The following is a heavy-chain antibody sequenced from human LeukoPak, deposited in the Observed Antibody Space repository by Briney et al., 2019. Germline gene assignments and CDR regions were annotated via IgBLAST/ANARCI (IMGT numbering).Heavy chain of an antibody. D-gene: IGHD2-15*01. Sequence: GGSLRLSCAASGFTFSSYGMHWVRQAPGKGLEWVAVISCDGSNKYYADSVKGRFTISRDNSKNTLYLQMNSLRAEDTAVYYCAKDRGYCSGGSCYYFDYWGQGTLVTVSS. CDR3: AKDRGYCSGGSCYYFDY. V-gene: IGHV3-30*18. J-gene: IGHJ4*02. CDR1: GFTFSSYG. CDR2: ISCDGSNK.